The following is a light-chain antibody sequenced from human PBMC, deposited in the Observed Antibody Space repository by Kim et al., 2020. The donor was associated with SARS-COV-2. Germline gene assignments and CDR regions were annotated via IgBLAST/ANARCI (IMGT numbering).Light chain of an antibody. CDR1: SLRSYY. V-gene: IGLV3-19*01. CDR3: NSRDSSGNPL. Sequence: VALVQTVRITCQGDSLRSYYASWYQQKPGQAPVLVIYGKNNRPSGIPDRFSGSSSGNTASLTITGAQAEDEADYYCNSRDSSGNPLFGGGTQLTVL. J-gene: IGLJ2*01. CDR2: GKN.